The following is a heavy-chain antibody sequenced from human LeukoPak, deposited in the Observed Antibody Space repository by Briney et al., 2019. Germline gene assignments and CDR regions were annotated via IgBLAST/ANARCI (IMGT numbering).Heavy chain of an antibody. CDR3: ARDKSGSYAYDY. Sequence: SETLSLTCTVSGGSISSSSYYWGWIRQPPGKGLEWIGNIYPTGSTYYNPSLKSRVTISIDTSKNQFSLKLSSVTAADTAVYYCARDKSGSYAYDYWGQGTLVTVSS. J-gene: IGHJ4*02. D-gene: IGHD1-26*01. CDR2: IYPTGST. V-gene: IGHV4-39*07. CDR1: GGSISSSSYY.